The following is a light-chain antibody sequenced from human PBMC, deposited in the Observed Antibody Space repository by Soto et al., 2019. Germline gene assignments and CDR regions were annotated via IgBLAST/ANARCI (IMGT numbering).Light chain of an antibody. V-gene: IGKV3-15*01. CDR2: GAS. Sequence: ERVMTQSPATLSVSRGERATLSSRASQSVSSNLAWYQQTNGQAPRLLIYGASTRDTAIPPRFSGSGSRTEFTLPISRLQSEDVEVDYCQQYDNWPITFGQGTRLEI. J-gene: IGKJ5*01. CDR3: QQYDNWPIT. CDR1: QSVSSN.